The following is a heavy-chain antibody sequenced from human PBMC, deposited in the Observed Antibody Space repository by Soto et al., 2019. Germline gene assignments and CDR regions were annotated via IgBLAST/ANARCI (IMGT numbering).Heavy chain of an antibody. D-gene: IGHD2-15*01. CDR3: APLTVSLSGPYGIHV. V-gene: IGHV4-39*01. Sequence: SETLSLTCSVSGYSVSSTDYYWAWIRQPPGKGLEWIGSMFYSGLTYYNPSLKSRVTLSVDTSKNHFSVRLNSVTAADTAVYYCAPLTVSLSGPYGIHVWGQGTTVTVS. CDR1: GYSVSSTDYY. CDR2: MFYSGLT. J-gene: IGHJ6*02.